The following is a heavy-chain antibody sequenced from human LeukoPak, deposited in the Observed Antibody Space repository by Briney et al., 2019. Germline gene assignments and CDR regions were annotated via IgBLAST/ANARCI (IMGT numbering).Heavy chain of an antibody. Sequence: VASVKVSCKVSGYTLTELSMHWVRQAPGKGLEWMGGFDPEDGETIYAQKFQGRVTMTEDTSTDTAYMELSSLRSEDTAVYYCAKGRGWEASYYYYMDVWGKGTTVTISS. V-gene: IGHV1-24*01. J-gene: IGHJ6*03. CDR3: AKGRGWEASYYYYMDV. D-gene: IGHD1-26*01. CDR1: GYTLTELS. CDR2: FDPEDGET.